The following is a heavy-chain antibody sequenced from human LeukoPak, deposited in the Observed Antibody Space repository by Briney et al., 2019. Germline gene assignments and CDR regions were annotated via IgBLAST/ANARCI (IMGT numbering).Heavy chain of an antibody. CDR3: AKDVGIVPDAFDI. CDR1: GFTFSSYA. V-gene: IGHV3-23*01. D-gene: IGHD1-26*01. CDR2: ISGSGGST. J-gene: IGHJ3*02. Sequence: GGSLRLSCAASGFTFSSYAMSWVRQAPGKGLEWVSAISGSGGSTYYADSVKGRFTNSRDNSKNTLYLQMNSLRAEDTAVYYCAKDVGIVPDAFDIWGQGTMVTVSS.